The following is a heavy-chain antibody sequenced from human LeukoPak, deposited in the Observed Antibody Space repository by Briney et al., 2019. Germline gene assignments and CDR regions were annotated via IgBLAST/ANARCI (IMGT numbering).Heavy chain of an antibody. CDR1: GFTLSDYY. Sequence: KTGGSPRLFCAASGFTLSDYYMSWIRPAPGKGLEWVSYISSSGRTTYYADSVKGRFTISRDNAKNSLYLQMNSLRAEDTAVYHCARTRSFDIWGQGTMVTVSS. CDR2: ISSSGRTT. J-gene: IGHJ3*02. D-gene: IGHD4-11*01. V-gene: IGHV3-11*04. CDR3: ARTRSFDI.